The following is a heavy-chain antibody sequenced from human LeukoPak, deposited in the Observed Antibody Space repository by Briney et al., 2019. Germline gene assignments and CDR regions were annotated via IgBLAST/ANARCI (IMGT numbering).Heavy chain of an antibody. Sequence: SETLSLTCTVSGGSVSGHFWSWIRQPPGRGLEWIGYIQYSGNTNYNSSLKSRVTISLDTSKNQFSLKLSYGTAADTAAYYCAGSTRNFDYWGPGTLVSVSS. CDR2: IQYSGNT. V-gene: IGHV4-59*02. J-gene: IGHJ4*02. D-gene: IGHD1-1*01. CDR3: AGSTRNFDY. CDR1: GGSVSGHF.